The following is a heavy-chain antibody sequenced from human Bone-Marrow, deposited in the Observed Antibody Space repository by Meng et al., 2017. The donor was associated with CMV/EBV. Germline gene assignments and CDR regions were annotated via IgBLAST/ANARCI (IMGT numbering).Heavy chain of an antibody. CDR3: ARFIEITMVRGVTGMDV. CDR1: GYSFTSYW. CDR2: IYPGDSDT. D-gene: IGHD3-10*01. J-gene: IGHJ6*02. Sequence: GESLKISCKGSGYSFTSYWIGWVRQMPGKGLEWMGIIYPGDSDTRHSPSFQGQVTISADKSISTAYLQWSSLKASDTAMYYCARFIEITMVRGVTGMDVWGQGTTVTVSS. V-gene: IGHV5-51*01.